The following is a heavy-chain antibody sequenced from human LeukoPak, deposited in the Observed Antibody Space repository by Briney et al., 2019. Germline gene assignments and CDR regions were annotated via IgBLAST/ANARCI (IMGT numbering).Heavy chain of an antibody. V-gene: IGHV3-33*01. D-gene: IGHD3-22*01. CDR3: ASSYYYDSSGYYY. CDR1: GFTFSSYG. CDR2: IWYDGSNK. Sequence: GGSLRLSCAASGFTFSSYGMHWVRQAPGKGLEWVAVIWYDGSNKYYADSVKGRFTISRDNSKNTLYLQMNSLRAEDTAVYYCASSYYYDSSGYYYWGRGTLVTVSS. J-gene: IGHJ4*02.